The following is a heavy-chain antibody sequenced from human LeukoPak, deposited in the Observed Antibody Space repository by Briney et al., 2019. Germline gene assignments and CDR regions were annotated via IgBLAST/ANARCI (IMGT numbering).Heavy chain of an antibody. Sequence: GGSLRLSCAASGFTFSSYDMNWVRQAPGRELEWISYISYISDSGTTIYYADSVKGRFTISRDNSKNTLYLQMNSLRAEDTAVYYCAKDRDGRGSYPRTIDCWGQGTLVTVSS. V-gene: IGHV3-48*03. CDR1: GFTFSSYD. J-gene: IGHJ4*02. CDR2: YISYISDSGTTI. D-gene: IGHD1-26*01. CDR3: AKDRDGRGSYPRTIDC.